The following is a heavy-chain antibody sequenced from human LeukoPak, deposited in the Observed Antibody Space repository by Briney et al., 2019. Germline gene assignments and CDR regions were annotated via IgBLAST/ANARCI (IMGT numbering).Heavy chain of an antibody. CDR3: ARSQDGSGSYFYYFYIDV. CDR2: FYRGGST. V-gene: IGHV3-66*01. D-gene: IGHD3-10*01. Sequence: GGSLRLSCAASGFTVSSNYMSWVRQAPGKGLEWVSIFYRGGSTYYADSVKGRFTVSRDNSKNILYLQMNSLRAEDTAVYYCARSQDGSGSYFYYFYIDVWGKETRS. J-gene: IGHJ6*03. CDR1: GFTVSSNY.